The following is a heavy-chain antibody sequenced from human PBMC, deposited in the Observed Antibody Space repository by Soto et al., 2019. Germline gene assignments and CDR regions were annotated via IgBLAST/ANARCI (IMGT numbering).Heavy chain of an antibody. Sequence: PVGSLRLSGAASGFTFSSYGMHWVRQAPGKGLEWVAVISYDGSNKYYADSVKGRFTISRDNSKNTLYLQMNSLRAEDTAVYYCAKDYYGDGPNYWGQGTLVTVSS. CDR2: ISYDGSNK. CDR3: AKDYYGDGPNY. J-gene: IGHJ4*02. V-gene: IGHV3-30*18. D-gene: IGHD4-17*01. CDR1: GFTFSSYG.